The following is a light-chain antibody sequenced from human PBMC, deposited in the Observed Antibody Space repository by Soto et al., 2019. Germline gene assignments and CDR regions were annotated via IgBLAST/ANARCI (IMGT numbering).Light chain of an antibody. CDR2: ENN. Sequence: SVLTQPPSVSEAPGQRVTISCTGSSSNIGAGYEAHWYQQVPGTAPKLLIYENNNRPSGVPDRFSGSKSGTSAFLAITGLQAEDEAEYYCQSYDSSLSGYVFGTGTKLTVL. CDR1: SSNIGAGYE. CDR3: QSYDSSLSGYV. V-gene: IGLV1-40*01. J-gene: IGLJ1*01.